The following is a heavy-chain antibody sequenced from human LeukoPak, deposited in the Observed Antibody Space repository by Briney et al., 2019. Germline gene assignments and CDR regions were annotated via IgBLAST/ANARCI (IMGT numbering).Heavy chain of an antibody. J-gene: IGHJ4*02. CDR1: GFTFSSCG. CDR2: IWYDGSNK. V-gene: IGHV3-33*01. CDR3: AREDGDYPYYFDY. D-gene: IGHD4-17*01. Sequence: GGSLRLSCAASGFTFSSCGMHWVRQAPGKGLEWVAVIWYDGSNKYYADSVKGRFTISRDNSKNTLYLQMNSLRAEDTAVYYCAREDGDYPYYFDYWGQGTLVTVSS.